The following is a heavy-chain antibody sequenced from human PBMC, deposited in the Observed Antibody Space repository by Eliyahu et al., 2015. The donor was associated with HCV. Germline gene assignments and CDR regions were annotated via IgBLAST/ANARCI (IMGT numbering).Heavy chain of an antibody. CDR1: GYTFXGYY. J-gene: IGHJ6*02. V-gene: IGHV1-2*02. CDR2: INPNSGGT. D-gene: IGHD1-26*01. Sequence: QVQLVQSGAEVKKPGASVKVSCKASGYTFXGYYMHWVRQAPGQGLEWMGWINPNSGGTNYAQKFQGRVTMTRDTSISTAYMELSRLRSDDTAVYYCARKGIVPPGYYYYGMDVWGQGTTVTVSS. CDR3: ARKGIVPPGYYYYGMDV.